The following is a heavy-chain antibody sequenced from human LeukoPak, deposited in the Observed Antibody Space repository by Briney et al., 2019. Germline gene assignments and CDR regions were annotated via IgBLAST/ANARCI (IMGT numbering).Heavy chain of an antibody. D-gene: IGHD3-3*02. Sequence: GGSLRLSCAASGFIVSSNYMPWVRQAPGEGLEWVSVIHNDGSTYYTDSVKGRFTISRDNSKNTLYLQMNSLRVEDTAVYYCAALARDYWGQGTLVTVSS. CDR2: IHNDGST. V-gene: IGHV3-53*01. J-gene: IGHJ4*02. CDR3: AALARDY. CDR1: GFIVSSNY.